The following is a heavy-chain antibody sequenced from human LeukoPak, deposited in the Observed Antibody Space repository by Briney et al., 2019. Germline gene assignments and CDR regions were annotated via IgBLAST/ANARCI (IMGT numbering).Heavy chain of an antibody. J-gene: IGHJ4*02. Sequence: GAAVKVSCKASGYPFDNFGLTWVRQAPGQGLEWMGWFSAYNGNTHYAQKFRGRLTMTTDTSTTAAYLELRSLKSDDTAVYYCARDRLGGDLTGESLYWGQGTLVTVSS. CDR3: ARDRLGGDLTGESLY. D-gene: IGHD4-17*01. CDR2: FSAYNGNT. V-gene: IGHV1-18*01. CDR1: GYPFDNFG.